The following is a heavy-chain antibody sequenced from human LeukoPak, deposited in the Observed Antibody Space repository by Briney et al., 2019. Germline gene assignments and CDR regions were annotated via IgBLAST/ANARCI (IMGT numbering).Heavy chain of an antibody. D-gene: IGHD5-24*01. Sequence: SETLSLTCTVSGGSISSSRYYWGWIRQPPGKGLEWIGSMYYSGSTYYNPSLKSRVTISVDTSKNRFSLKLSSVTAADTAVYYCASLRDGYNFDYWGQGTLVTVSS. CDR1: GGSISSSRYY. V-gene: IGHV4-39*01. CDR2: MYYSGST. J-gene: IGHJ4*02. CDR3: ASLRDGYNFDY.